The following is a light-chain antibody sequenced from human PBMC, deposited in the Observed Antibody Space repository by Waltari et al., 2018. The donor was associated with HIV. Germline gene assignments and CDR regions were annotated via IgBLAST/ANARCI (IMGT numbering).Light chain of an antibody. CDR2: AAS. CDR3: QQSDSTP. Sequence: IQMTQSPSSLSASVGDRVTITCRASQSMSSYLSWYQKKPGEAPKLLIYAASSLQSGVPSRYSGSGYETDFTLTISCLQPEDFATYYCQQSDSTPFGPATKVDIK. J-gene: IGKJ3*01. V-gene: IGKV1-39*01. CDR1: QSMSSY.